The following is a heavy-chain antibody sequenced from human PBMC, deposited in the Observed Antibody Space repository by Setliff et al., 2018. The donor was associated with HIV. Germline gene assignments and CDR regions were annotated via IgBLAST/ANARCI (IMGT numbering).Heavy chain of an antibody. CDR1: GFTFRHYS. CDR3: ARGRRVSSNYYYYYYMDV. CDR2: ITNRSDT. V-gene: IGHV3-21*04. J-gene: IGHJ6*03. D-gene: IGHD2-2*01. Sequence: NPGGSLRLSCAASGFTFRHYSMNWVRQAPGKGLEWFSSITNRSDTLYADSVKGRFIISRDNAKNSLYLQMNSLRAEDTAVYFCARGRRVSSNYYYYYYMDVWGKGTTVTVS.